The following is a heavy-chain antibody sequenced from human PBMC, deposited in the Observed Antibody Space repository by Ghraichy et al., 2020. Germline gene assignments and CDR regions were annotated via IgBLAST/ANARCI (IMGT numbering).Heavy chain of an antibody. Sequence: GSLSLTCTVSGGSISSDCWSWIRQPPGKGLEWIGYICNTGNTNYTPSLKSRVTISADTSKNQFSLNLSSLTAADTAVYYCARTTRRKRLAVAGRTLEELCLDYWGQGTLVTVSS. CDR3: ARTTRRKRLAVAGRTLEELCLDY. CDR1: GGSISSDC. D-gene: IGHD6-19*01. J-gene: IGHJ4*02. V-gene: IGHV4-59*01. CDR2: ICNTGNT.